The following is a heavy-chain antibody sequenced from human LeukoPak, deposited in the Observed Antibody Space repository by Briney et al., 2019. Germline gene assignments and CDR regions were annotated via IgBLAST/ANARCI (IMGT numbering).Heavy chain of an antibody. Sequence: PSETLSLTCAVYGGSFSGYYWSWIRQPPGKGLEWIGEINHSGSTNYNPSLKSRVTISVDTSKNQFSLKLSSVTAADTAVYYCARGQSGSYPEPFDYWGQGTLVTVSS. V-gene: IGHV4-34*01. CDR3: ARGQSGSYPEPFDY. CDR1: GGSFSGYY. D-gene: IGHD1-26*01. CDR2: INHSGST. J-gene: IGHJ4*02.